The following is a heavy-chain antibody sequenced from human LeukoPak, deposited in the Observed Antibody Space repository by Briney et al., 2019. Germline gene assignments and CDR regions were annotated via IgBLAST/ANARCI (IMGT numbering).Heavy chain of an antibody. Sequence: GGSLRLSCAASGFGFNNYAMSWVRQAPGKGLEWVSSINNDGDATKYADSVKGRLTISRDNSKNTLSLQMNSLRAEDTALYYCAKSDCGSIGCKLLNYWGQGTLVTVSS. CDR1: GFGFNNYA. D-gene: IGHD2-2*01. CDR2: INNDGDAT. V-gene: IGHV3-23*01. CDR3: AKSDCGSIGCKLLNY. J-gene: IGHJ4*02.